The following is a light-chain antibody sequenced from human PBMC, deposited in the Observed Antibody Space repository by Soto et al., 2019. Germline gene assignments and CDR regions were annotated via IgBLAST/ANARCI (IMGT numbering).Light chain of an antibody. CDR2: GAS. J-gene: IGKJ2*01. CDR1: QSVSSSY. Sequence: EIVLTQAPGTLSLSPGESATLSCRASQSVSSSYLAWYQQKPGQAPRLLIYGASSRAAGILDRFSGSRSGTDFTLTISSLEPEEFAVYYCQQYGSSPDTFGQGTKLEIK. CDR3: QQYGSSPDT. V-gene: IGKV3-20*01.